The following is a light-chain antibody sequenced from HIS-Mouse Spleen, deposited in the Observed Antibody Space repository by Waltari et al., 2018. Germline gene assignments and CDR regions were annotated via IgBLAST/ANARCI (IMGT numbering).Light chain of an antibody. Sequence: DIVMTQSPDSLAVSLGERATINCKSSPRVLDSPNHQNYLAWYPRKPGQPPKLLIYWASTRESGVPDRFSGSGSGTDFTLTISSLQAEDVAVYYCQQYYSTPYTFGQGTKLEIK. CDR2: WAS. CDR1: PRVLDSPNHQNY. CDR3: QQYYSTPYT. V-gene: IGKV4-1*01. J-gene: IGKJ2*01.